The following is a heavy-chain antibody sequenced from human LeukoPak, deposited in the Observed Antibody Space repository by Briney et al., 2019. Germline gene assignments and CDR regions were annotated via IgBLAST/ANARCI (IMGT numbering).Heavy chain of an antibody. Sequence: ASVEVSCKASGYTFTSYDINWVRQATGQGLEWMGWMNPNTGNTGYAQKFQGRVTITRNTPISTAYMELSNLRSEDTAVYYCASGYCSTTSCYVNPYFDYWGQGTLVTVSS. V-gene: IGHV1-8*01. CDR1: GYTFTSYD. CDR3: ASGYCSTTSCYVNPYFDY. CDR2: MNPNTGNT. J-gene: IGHJ4*02. D-gene: IGHD2-2*01.